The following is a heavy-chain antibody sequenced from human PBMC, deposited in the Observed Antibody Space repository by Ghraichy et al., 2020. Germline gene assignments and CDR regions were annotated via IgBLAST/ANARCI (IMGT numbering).Heavy chain of an antibody. V-gene: IGHV4-4*07. Sequence: SETLSLTCTVSGGSISSYYWSWIRQPAGKGLEWIGRIYTSGSTNYNPSLKSRVTMSVDTSKNQFSLKLSSVTAADTAVYYCARVGAVTRNWYFDLWGRGTLVTVSS. CDR1: GGSISSYY. CDR3: ARVGAVTRNWYFDL. CDR2: IYTSGST. D-gene: IGHD4-17*01. J-gene: IGHJ2*01.